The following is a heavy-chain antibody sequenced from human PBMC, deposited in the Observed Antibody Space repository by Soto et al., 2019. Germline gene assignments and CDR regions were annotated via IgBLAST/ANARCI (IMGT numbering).Heavy chain of an antibody. V-gene: IGHV1-18*01. CDR3: ARRSLRRIAAAGPSFDY. Sequence: ASVKVSCKASGYTFTSCGISWVRQAPGQGLEWMGWISAYNGNTNYAQKLQGRVTMTTDTSTSTAYMELRSLRSDDTAVYYCARRSLRRIAAAGPSFDYWGQGTLVTVSS. J-gene: IGHJ4*02. CDR1: GYTFTSCG. CDR2: ISAYNGNT. D-gene: IGHD6-13*01.